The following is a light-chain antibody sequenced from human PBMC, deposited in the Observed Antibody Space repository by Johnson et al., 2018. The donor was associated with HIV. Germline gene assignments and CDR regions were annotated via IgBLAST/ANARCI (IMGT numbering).Light chain of an antibody. CDR2: DNY. J-gene: IGLJ1*01. CDR1: SSNIGNIY. V-gene: IGLV1-51*01. Sequence: QSVLTQPPSVSAAPRQKVTISCSGSSSNIGNIYVSWYQHLPGTAPKLLIYDNYKRPSGIPDRFSGSKSGTSATLGITGLQTGDEADYYCGTWDSSLSGVFGTGTKVTVL. CDR3: GTWDSSLSGV.